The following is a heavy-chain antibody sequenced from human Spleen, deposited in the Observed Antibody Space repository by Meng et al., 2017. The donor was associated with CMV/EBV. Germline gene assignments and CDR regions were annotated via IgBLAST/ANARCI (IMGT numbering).Heavy chain of an antibody. J-gene: IGHJ5*02. CDR2: INPGNGDT. V-gene: IGHV1-2*02. Sequence: ASVKVSCKASGYSFTGYFLHWVRQAPGQGLEWMGWINPGNGDTKYAQGFQGRVTMTRDTSISTAYMELNRLKSDDAAVYYCARESGVAANTWGQGTLVTVSS. CDR1: GYSFTGYF. D-gene: IGHD4/OR15-4a*01. CDR3: ARESGVAANT.